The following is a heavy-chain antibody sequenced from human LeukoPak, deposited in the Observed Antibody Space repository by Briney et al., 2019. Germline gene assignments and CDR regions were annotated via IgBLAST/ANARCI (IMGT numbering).Heavy chain of an antibody. CDR2: ISYNSDST. V-gene: IGHV3-9*01. D-gene: IGHD6-19*01. CDR3: AKPKTTSSGRYFFDS. CDR1: GFTFDAYA. Sequence: GGSLRLSCAASGFTFDAYAMHWVRQAPGKGLEWVSGISYNSDSTGYADSVKGRFIISRDNAKNSLYLQMHSLRAEDTALYYCAKPKTTSSGRYFFDSWGQGTLVTVSS. J-gene: IGHJ4*02.